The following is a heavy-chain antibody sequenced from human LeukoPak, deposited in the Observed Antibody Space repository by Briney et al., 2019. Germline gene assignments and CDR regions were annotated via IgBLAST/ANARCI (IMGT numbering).Heavy chain of an antibody. J-gene: IGHJ3*02. V-gene: IGHV1-58*01. D-gene: IGHD6-13*01. CDR1: GFTFTSSA. Sequence: GASVKVSCKASGFTFTSSAVQWVRQARGQRLEWIGWIVVGSGNTNYAQKFQERVTITRDMSTSKAYMELSSLRSEDTAVYYCAAAVIAAAGNDAFDIWGQGTMVTVSS. CDR2: IVVGSGNT. CDR3: AAAVIAAAGNDAFDI.